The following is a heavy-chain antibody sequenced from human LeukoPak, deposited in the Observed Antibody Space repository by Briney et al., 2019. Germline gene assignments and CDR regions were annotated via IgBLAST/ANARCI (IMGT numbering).Heavy chain of an antibody. Sequence: PGGSLRLSCAASGFTFSSYGMHWVRQAPGKGLEWVALIRYDGSNKYYADSVKGRFTISRDNSNNTLYLQMNSLRVEDTAVYYCARRWSFDYWGQGTLVTVSS. CDR2: IRYDGSNK. CDR3: ARRWSFDY. J-gene: IGHJ4*02. CDR1: GFTFSSYG. V-gene: IGHV3-30*02. D-gene: IGHD6-13*01.